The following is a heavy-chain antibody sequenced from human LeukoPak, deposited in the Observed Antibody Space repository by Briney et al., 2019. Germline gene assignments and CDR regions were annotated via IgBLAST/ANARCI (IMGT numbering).Heavy chain of an antibody. CDR1: GFTFSSYG. V-gene: IGHV3-23*01. CDR2: ISGSGDRT. J-gene: IGHJ4*02. CDR3: ARKAAPTSGYDY. D-gene: IGHD3-22*01. Sequence: GGSLRLSCAVSGFTFSSYGMSWVRQAPGKGLEWVSAISGSGDRTYYADSVKGRFTISRDNSKNTLNLQTNSLRAEDTAVYYCARKAAPTSGYDYWGQGILVTVSS.